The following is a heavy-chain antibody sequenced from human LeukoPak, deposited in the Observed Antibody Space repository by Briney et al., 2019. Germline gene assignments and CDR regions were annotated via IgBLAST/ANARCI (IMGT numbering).Heavy chain of an antibody. Sequence: SVKVSCKASGGTFSSYTISWVRQAPGHGLEWMGGIIPIIGTANYAQKFQGRVTITADESTSTAYMELSSLRSEDTAVYYCARGPYDSSGYYFEYNWFDPWGQGTLVTVSS. CDR2: IIPIIGTA. CDR1: GGTFSSYT. V-gene: IGHV1-69*13. J-gene: IGHJ5*02. D-gene: IGHD3-22*01. CDR3: ARGPYDSSGYYFEYNWFDP.